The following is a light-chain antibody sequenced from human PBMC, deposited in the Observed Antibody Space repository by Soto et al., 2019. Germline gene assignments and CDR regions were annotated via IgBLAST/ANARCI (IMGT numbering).Light chain of an antibody. CDR3: QQYDSLPPLFT. Sequence: DIQMNQSPSSLSASVGDRVTITCQASQDISKYLNWYQQKPGKAPKLLIYDASNLETGVPSRFSGSGSGTAFTFTISSLQPEDVATYYCQQYDSLPPLFTFGPGTKVAIK. CDR2: DAS. J-gene: IGKJ3*01. CDR1: QDISKY. V-gene: IGKV1-33*01.